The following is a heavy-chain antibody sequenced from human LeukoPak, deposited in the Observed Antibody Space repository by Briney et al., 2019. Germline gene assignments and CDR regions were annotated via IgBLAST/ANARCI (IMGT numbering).Heavy chain of an antibody. D-gene: IGHD5-12*01. CDR1: GFTFSNYN. CDR3: ARDSGGYDY. Sequence: GGSLRFSCAASGFTFSNYNMNWVRQAPGKGLEWVSYITSSSNTIYYADSVKGRFTISRDNAKNSLYLQMNSLRAEDTAVYYCARDSGGYDYWGQGTLVTVSS. CDR2: ITSSSNTI. J-gene: IGHJ4*02. V-gene: IGHV3-48*04.